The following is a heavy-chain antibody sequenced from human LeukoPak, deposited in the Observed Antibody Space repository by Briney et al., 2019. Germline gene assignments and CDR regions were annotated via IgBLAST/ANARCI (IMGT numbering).Heavy chain of an antibody. D-gene: IGHD1-26*01. J-gene: IGHJ6*02. CDR3: ARVSEYSGSYYYYYGMDV. V-gene: IGHV3-30-3*01. CDR2: ISHDGGEK. CDR1: GFTFNNYV. Sequence: PGTSLRPSCVTSGFTFNNYVIHWVRQAPGKGLEWVALISHDGGEKYYADSVMGRFTISRDKSRSTVFLQMNSLRAEDTAIYYCARVSEYSGSYYYYYGMDVWGQGTTVTVSS.